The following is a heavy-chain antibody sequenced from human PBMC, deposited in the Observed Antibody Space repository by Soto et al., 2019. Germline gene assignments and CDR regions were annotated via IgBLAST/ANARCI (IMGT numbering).Heavy chain of an antibody. D-gene: IGHD3-10*01. V-gene: IGHV3-66*01. Sequence: EVQLVESGGGLVQSGGSLTLSCAASGFTVSNSYMSWVRQAPGKGLEWVSAIYSGGSTYYADSVKGRFTIARDNSRNTPYLHMNSLRGEDSAVYFCARCDGSAAYCFFFAYWGQGTPVTVSS. CDR1: GFTVSNSY. CDR2: IYSGGST. CDR3: ARCDGSAAYCFFFAY. J-gene: IGHJ4*02.